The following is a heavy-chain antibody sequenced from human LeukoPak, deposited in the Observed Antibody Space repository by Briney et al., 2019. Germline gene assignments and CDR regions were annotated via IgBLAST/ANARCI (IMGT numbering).Heavy chain of an antibody. CDR2: INPSGYST. J-gene: IGHJ4*02. V-gene: IGHV1-46*01. CDR3: ARDLAITMIVVVINGYDY. CDR1: VYTFTSYY. Sequence: GASVKVSCKASVYTFTSYYMHWVRQAPGQGLEWMGIINPSGYSTTYAQKFQGRVTMTRDMSTSTVYMELSSLRSDDTAVYYCARDLAITMIVVVINGYDYWGQGTLVTVSS. D-gene: IGHD3-22*01.